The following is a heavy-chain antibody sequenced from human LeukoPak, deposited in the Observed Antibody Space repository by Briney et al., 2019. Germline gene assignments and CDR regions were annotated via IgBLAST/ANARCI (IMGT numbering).Heavy chain of an antibody. CDR2: MNPNSGNT. D-gene: IGHD4-23*01. J-gene: IGHJ4*02. V-gene: IGHV1-8*01. Sequence: GASVKVSCKDSGYTFTSYDINWVRQATGQGLEWMGWMNPNSGNTGYAQKFQGRVTMTRNTSISTAYIELSSLRSEDTAVYYCARVGQVVSAWDYGGTDHDFDYWGQGTLVTVSS. CDR3: ARVGQVVSAWDYGGTDHDFDY. CDR1: GYTFTSYD.